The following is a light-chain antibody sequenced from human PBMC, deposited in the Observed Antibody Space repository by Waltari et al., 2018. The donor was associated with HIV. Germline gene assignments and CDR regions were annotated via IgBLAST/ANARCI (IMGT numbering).Light chain of an antibody. J-gene: IGLJ1*01. V-gene: IGLV2-11*01. Sequence: QSALTQPRSVSGSPGQSVTISCTGTSSDVGAYNYVSWYQQHPGKAPKLMIYDVSKRPSGVPDRFSGSKSGNTASLTISGLQAEDEADYYCCSYAGNLYVFGTGTKVTVL. CDR1: SSDVGAYNY. CDR2: DVS. CDR3: CSYAGNLYV.